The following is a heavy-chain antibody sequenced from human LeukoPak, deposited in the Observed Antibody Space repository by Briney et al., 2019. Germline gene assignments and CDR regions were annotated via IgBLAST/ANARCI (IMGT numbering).Heavy chain of an antibody. CDR3: ARRSCSGGSCRITDALDI. CDR1: GGSISSYY. CDR2: IYYSGST. J-gene: IGHJ3*02. Sequence: SETLSLTCTVSGGSISSYYWSWIRQPPGKGLEWIGYIYYSGSTNYNPSLKSRVTISIDTSKNQFSLKLSSVTAADTAVYYCARRSCSGGSCRITDALDIWGQGTMVTVSS. D-gene: IGHD2-15*01. V-gene: IGHV4-59*08.